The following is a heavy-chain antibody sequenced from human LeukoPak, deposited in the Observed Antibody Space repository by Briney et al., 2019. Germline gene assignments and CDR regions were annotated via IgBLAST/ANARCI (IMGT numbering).Heavy chain of an antibody. V-gene: IGHV3-7*01. Sequence: GGSLGLSCVASGFTFSSYWMSWVRQAPGKGLEWAANIKQDGSEKYYVDSVKGRFTISRDNAKNSLYLQMNSLRAEDTAVYYCSATRSHFDYWGQGTLVTVSS. J-gene: IGHJ4*02. CDR3: SATRSHFDY. CDR2: IKQDGSEK. CDR1: GFTFSSYW. D-gene: IGHD1-14*01.